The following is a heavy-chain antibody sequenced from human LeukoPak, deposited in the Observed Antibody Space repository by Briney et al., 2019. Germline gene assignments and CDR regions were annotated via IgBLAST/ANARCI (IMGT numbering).Heavy chain of an antibody. Sequence: KPSETLSLTCTVSGGSISSYYWSWIRQPPGKGLEWIGYIYYSGSTNYNPSLKSRVTISVDTSKNQFSPKLSSVTAADTAVYYCARDRGYYDSSGHYYYYGMDVWGQGTTVTVSS. D-gene: IGHD3-22*01. CDR2: IYYSGST. V-gene: IGHV4-59*01. CDR1: GGSISSYY. J-gene: IGHJ6*02. CDR3: ARDRGYYDSSGHYYYYGMDV.